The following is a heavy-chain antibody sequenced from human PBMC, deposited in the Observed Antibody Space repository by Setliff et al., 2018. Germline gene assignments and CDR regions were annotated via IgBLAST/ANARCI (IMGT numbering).Heavy chain of an antibody. CDR3: ARAGDYMGYYYNYYMDV. Sequence: GESLKISCKGSGYTFTEYLIGWVRQMPGKGLEWMGIIFPGDSATKYSPSFQGQVTMSVDKSINTAYLQWSSLRASDTAIYYCARAGDYMGYYYNYYMDVWGKGTTVTVSS. D-gene: IGHD3-10*01. CDR1: GYTFTEYL. J-gene: IGHJ6*03. CDR2: IFPGDSAT. V-gene: IGHV5-51*01.